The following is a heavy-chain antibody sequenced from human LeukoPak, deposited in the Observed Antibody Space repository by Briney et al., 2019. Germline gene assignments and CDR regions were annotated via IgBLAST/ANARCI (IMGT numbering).Heavy chain of an antibody. V-gene: IGHV4-39*07. CDR3: ARDQEYYYDSSGFRAFDI. CDR2: IYYSGST. D-gene: IGHD3-22*01. CDR1: GGSISSSSYY. Sequence: SETLSLTCTVSGGSISSSSYYWGWIRQPPGKGLEWIGSIYYSGSTYYNPSLKSRVTISVDTSKNQFSLKLSSVTAADTAVYYCARDQEYYYDSSGFRAFDIWGQGTMVTVSS. J-gene: IGHJ3*02.